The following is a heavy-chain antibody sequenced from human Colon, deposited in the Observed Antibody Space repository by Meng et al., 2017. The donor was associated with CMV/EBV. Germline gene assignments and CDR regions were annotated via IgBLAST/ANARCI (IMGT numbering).Heavy chain of an antibody. J-gene: IGHJ4*02. D-gene: IGHD6-13*01. CDR3: TRGPSSSWYGPRAYFDY. Sequence: STLTDHAIHWVPQAPGQSLEWMGWINAGHVNTKYSQKFQGRVTITRDTSASTIYMELSSLRSEDTAVYYCTRGPSSSWYGPRAYFDYWGQGTLVTVSS. CDR1: STLTDHA. CDR2: INAGHVNT. V-gene: IGHV1-3*01.